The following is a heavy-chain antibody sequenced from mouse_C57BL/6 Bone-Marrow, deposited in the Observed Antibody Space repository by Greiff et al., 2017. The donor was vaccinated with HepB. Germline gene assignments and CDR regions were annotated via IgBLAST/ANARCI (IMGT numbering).Heavy chain of an antibody. CDR3: ARDLHYYGSRWFAY. V-gene: IGHV5-4*01. D-gene: IGHD1-1*01. J-gene: IGHJ3*01. Sequence: EVKLMESGGGLVKPGGSLKLSCAASGFTFSSYAMSWVRQTPEKRLEWVATISDGGSYTYYPDNVKGRFTISRDNAKNNLYLQMSHLKSEDTAMYYCARDLHYYGSRWFAYWGQGTLVTVSA. CDR1: GFTFSSYA. CDR2: ISDGGSYT.